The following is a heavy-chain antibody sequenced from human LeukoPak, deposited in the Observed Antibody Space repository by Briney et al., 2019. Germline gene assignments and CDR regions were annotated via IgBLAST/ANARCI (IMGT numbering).Heavy chain of an antibody. CDR1: GDSVSSNSAA. Sequence: SQTLSLTCAISGDSVSSNSAAWNWIRQSPSRGLEWLGRTYYRSKWYNDYAVSVKSRITINPDTSKNQFSLQLNSVTPEDTAVYYCASSGYCSGGSCYKDFDYWGQGTLVTVSS. V-gene: IGHV6-1*01. J-gene: IGHJ4*02. CDR2: TYYRSKWYN. CDR3: ASSGYCSGGSCYKDFDY. D-gene: IGHD2-15*01.